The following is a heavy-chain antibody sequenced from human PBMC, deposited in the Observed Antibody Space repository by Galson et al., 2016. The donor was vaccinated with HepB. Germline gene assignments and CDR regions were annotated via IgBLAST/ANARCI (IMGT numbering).Heavy chain of an antibody. J-gene: IGHJ4*02. D-gene: IGHD2-15*01. CDR1: GYTFTSRG. CDR3: ARDQAPLPGDY. Sequence: SEKVSCKASGYTFTSRGISWVRQAPGQGLEWMGWISAYDGHTNYGQKLQDRLTMTTETSTSTAYMELRSLRSDDTAVYYCARDQAPLPGDYWGQGTLVTASS. V-gene: IGHV1-18*01. CDR2: ISAYDGHT.